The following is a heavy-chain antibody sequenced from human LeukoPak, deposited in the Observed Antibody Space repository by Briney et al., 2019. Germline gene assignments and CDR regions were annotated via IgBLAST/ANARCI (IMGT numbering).Heavy chain of an antibody. CDR1: GFTFSDYY. CDR3: ARDTYQPPL. Sequence: GGSLRLSCAASGFTFSDYYMSWIRQAPGKGLEWVSYISSSSSYTNYADSVKGRFTISRDNAKNSLYLQMNSLRAEDTAVYYSARDTYQPPLWGQGTLVTVSS. V-gene: IGHV3-11*06. J-gene: IGHJ4*02. D-gene: IGHD2-2*01. CDR2: ISSSSSYT.